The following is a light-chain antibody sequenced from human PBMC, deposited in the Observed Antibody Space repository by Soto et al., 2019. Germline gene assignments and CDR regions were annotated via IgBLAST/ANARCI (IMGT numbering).Light chain of an antibody. V-gene: IGLV1-51*01. CDR1: SSNIGGNS. Sequence: SVLTQPPSVSAAPGQKVTISCSGSSSNIGGNSVSSYQQLPGTAPKLLIYGDNKRPSGIPDRFSGSKSGTSATLGITGFQTGDEADYYCGSWDSSLSAYVFGTGTKVTVL. J-gene: IGLJ1*01. CDR3: GSWDSSLSAYV. CDR2: GDN.